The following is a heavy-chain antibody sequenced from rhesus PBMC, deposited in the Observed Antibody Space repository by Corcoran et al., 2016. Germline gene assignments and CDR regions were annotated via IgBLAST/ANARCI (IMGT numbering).Heavy chain of an antibody. CDR2: ISSDGSTK. Sequence: EVQLVESGRGLVQPGGSLRLSCEGSGFTFNMYGLPWVRQAPGKGLEWVAVISSDGSTKYLADSVKDRFTISRDNSNNMVYLQMNNLKLEDTAVYYCTRFDYWGQGVVVTVSS. V-gene: IGHV3-54*02. CDR3: TRFDY. CDR1: GFTFNMYG. J-gene: IGHJ4*01.